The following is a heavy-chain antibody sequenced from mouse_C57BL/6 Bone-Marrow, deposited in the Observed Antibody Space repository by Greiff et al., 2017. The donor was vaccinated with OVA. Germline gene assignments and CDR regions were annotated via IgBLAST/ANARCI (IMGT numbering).Heavy chain of an antibody. V-gene: IGHV1-64*01. CDR3: ARSLLAGFDY. CDR1: GYTFTSYW. J-gene: IGHJ2*01. Sequence: QVQLQQPGAELVKPGASVKLSCKASGYTFTSYWMHWVKQRPGQGLEWIGMIHPNSGSTNYNEKFKSKATLTADKSSSTAYMQLSSLTSEDSAVYFCARSLLAGFDYWGQGTTLTVSS. D-gene: IGHD1-1*01. CDR2: IHPNSGST.